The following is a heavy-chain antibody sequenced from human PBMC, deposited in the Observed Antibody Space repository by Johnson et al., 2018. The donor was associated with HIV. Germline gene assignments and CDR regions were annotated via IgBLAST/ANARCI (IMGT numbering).Heavy chain of an antibody. D-gene: IGHD6-13*01. J-gene: IGHJ3*02. V-gene: IGHV3-33*01. CDR3: ASARQQLVRVLDAFDI. Sequence: VQLVESGGGVVQPGRSLRLSCAASGFTFSSYGMHWVRQAPGKGLEWVAVIWYDGSNKYYADSVKGRFTISRDNSKNTLYLQMNSLRAEDTAVYYCASARQQLVRVLDAFDIWGQGTMVTVSS. CDR2: IWYDGSNK. CDR1: GFTFSSYG.